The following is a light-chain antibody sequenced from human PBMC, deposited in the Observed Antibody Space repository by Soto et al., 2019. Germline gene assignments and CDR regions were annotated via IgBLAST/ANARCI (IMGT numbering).Light chain of an antibody. V-gene: IGLV2-23*03. J-gene: IGLJ3*02. CDR3: CSYAGSSTFWV. CDR2: EGS. Sequence: QSALTQPASVSGSPGQSITISCTGTSSDVGSYNLVSWYQQHPGKAPKLMIYEGSKRPSGVSNRFSGSKSGNTASLTISGLQAEDEAAYYCCSYAGSSTFWVFGGGTKLTVL. CDR1: SSDVGSYNL.